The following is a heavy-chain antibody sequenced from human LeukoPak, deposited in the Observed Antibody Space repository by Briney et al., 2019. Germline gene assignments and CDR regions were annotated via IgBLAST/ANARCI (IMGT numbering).Heavy chain of an antibody. Sequence: SETLSLTCTVSGGSISSGDYYWSWIRQPPGKGLEWIGYMYYSGSTYYNPSLKSRVTISVDTSKNQFSLKLSSVTAADTAVYYCARGEVVPTYYFDYWGQGTLVTVSS. CDR3: ARGEVVPTYYFDY. J-gene: IGHJ4*02. CDR1: GGSISSGDYY. CDR2: MYYSGST. V-gene: IGHV4-30-4*01. D-gene: IGHD2-15*01.